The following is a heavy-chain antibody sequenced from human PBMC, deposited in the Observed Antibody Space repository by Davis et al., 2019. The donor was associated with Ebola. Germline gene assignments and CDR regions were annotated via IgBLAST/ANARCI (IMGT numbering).Heavy chain of an antibody. J-gene: IGHJ6*02. CDR1: GFTFSTYN. CDR2: ISSSSRYI. CDR3: ARDPRYGMDV. V-gene: IGHV3-21*04. Sequence: PGGSLRLSCAASGFTFSTYNMNWVRQAPGKGLEWVSSISSSSRYIYYADSVKGRFTISRDNAKNSLYLQMNSLRAEDTAVYYCARDPRYGMDVWGQGTTVTVSS.